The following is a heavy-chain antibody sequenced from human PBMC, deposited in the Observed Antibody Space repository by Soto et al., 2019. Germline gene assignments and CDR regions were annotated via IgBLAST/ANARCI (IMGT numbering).Heavy chain of an antibody. D-gene: IGHD6-13*01. CDR1: GFTFSSFA. V-gene: IGHV3-23*01. CDR3: AKDRAGSTYFYYHGVDV. Sequence: LRLSCAASGFTFSSFAMNWVRQAPGKGLEWVSAITGSGGSTYYADSVKGRFTASRDNSKNTLYLQMSSLRAEDTAVYYCAKDRAGSTYFYYHGVDVWGQGTTVTVSS. CDR2: ITGSGGST. J-gene: IGHJ6*02.